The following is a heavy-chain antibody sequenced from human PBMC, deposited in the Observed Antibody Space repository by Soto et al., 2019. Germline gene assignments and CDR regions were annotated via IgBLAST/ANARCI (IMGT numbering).Heavy chain of an antibody. CDR3: ASQLRGTSRKYYFHF. D-gene: IGHD5-12*01. Sequence: GGSLRLSCAASGFNFSDFYISWIRQAPGKGLEWVSFISGTGETIYYAESVKGRFTISRDNAQNSLDLQMNSLRDEDTAMYYCASQLRGTSRKYYFHFWGQGTLVTVSS. J-gene: IGHJ4*02. V-gene: IGHV3-11*01. CDR2: ISGTGETI. CDR1: GFNFSDFY.